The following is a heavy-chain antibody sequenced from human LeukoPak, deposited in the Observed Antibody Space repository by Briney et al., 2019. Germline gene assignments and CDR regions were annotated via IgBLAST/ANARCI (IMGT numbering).Heavy chain of an antibody. CDR2: SDSEDGET. V-gene: IGHV1-24*01. CDR1: GYTLTDLS. CDR3: ATGGAKAYYYDGSGYPRGPYFDY. Sequence: ASVKVSCKVSGYTLTDLSMHWVRQAPGKGLEWMGSSDSEDGETVYAQTVQGRVAMTEDTSTDTAFMELSSLKSEDTAVYYCATGGAKAYYYDGSGYPRGPYFDYWGQGTLVTVSS. J-gene: IGHJ4*02. D-gene: IGHD3-22*01.